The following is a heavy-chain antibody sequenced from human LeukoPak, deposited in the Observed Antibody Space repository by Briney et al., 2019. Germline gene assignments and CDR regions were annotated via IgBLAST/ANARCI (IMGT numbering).Heavy chain of an antibody. CDR1: GYTFTGYY. D-gene: IGHD2-21*01. Sequence: ASVKVSCKASGYTFTGYYMHWVRQAPGQRLEWMGWINAGNGNTKYSQKFQGRVTITRDTSASTAYMELSSLRSEDTAVYYCAREEREAYCGGDCYLYAFDIWGQGTMVTVSS. CDR2: INAGNGNT. J-gene: IGHJ3*02. V-gene: IGHV1/OR15-3*02. CDR3: AREEREAYCGGDCYLYAFDI.